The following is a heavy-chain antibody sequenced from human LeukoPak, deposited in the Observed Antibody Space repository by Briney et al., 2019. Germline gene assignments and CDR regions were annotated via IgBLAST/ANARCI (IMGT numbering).Heavy chain of an antibody. J-gene: IGHJ6*03. D-gene: IGHD2-2*01. Sequence: ASVKVSCKASGYTFTGYYMHWVRQAPGQGLEWMGWINPNSGGTNYAQKFQGRVTMTRDTSISTAYMELSRLRSDDTAVYYCARDFRDIVVVPANYYYYMDVWGKGTTVTVSS. V-gene: IGHV1-2*02. CDR2: INPNSGGT. CDR1: GYTFTGYY. CDR3: ARDFRDIVVVPANYYYYMDV.